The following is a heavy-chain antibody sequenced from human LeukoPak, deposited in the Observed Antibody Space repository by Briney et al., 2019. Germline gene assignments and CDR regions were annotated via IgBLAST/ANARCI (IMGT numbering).Heavy chain of an antibody. CDR1: GGTFSSYA. V-gene: IGHV1-69*01. Sequence: GSSVKVSCKXSGGTFSSYAISWVRQAPGQGLEWMGGIIPIFGTANYAQKFQGRVTITADESTSTAYMELSSLRSEDTAVYYCARRIAVAGSVYFDYWGQGTLVTVSS. CDR3: ARRIAVAGSVYFDY. J-gene: IGHJ4*02. D-gene: IGHD6-19*01. CDR2: IIPIFGTA.